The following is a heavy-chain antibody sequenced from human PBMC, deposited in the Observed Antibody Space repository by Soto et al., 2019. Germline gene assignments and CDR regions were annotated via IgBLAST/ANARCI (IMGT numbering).Heavy chain of an antibody. CDR2: ISWNSGSI. V-gene: IGHV3-9*01. D-gene: IGHD4-17*01. CDR1: GFTFDDYA. Sequence: DVQLVESGGGLVQPGRSLRLSCAASGFTFDDYAMHWVRQAPGKGLEWVSGISWNSGSIGYADSVKGRFTISRDNAKNSLYLQMKSLRAEDTALYYCAKEIRGLGDRRFDYWGQGTLVTVSS. CDR3: AKEIRGLGDRRFDY. J-gene: IGHJ4*02.